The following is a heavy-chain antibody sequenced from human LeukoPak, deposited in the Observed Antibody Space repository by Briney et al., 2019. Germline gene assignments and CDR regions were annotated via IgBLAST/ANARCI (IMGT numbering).Heavy chain of an antibody. Sequence: SETLSLTCTVSGGPISSYYWSWIRQPPGKGLEWIGYIYYSGSTNYNPSLKSRVTISVDTSKNQFSLKLSSVTAADTAVYYCARSPGYCSSTSCYHYYYYGMDVWGQGTTVTVSS. CDR1: GGPISSYY. CDR2: IYYSGST. V-gene: IGHV4-59*01. J-gene: IGHJ6*02. CDR3: ARSPGYCSSTSCYHYYYYGMDV. D-gene: IGHD2-2*01.